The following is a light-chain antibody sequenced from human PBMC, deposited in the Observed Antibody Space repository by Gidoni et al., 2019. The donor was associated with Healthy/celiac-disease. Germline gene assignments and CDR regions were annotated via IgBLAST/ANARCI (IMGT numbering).Light chain of an antibody. Sequence: DIQITQSPSSLSASVGDRVTITCRASQSISSYLNWYQQKQGKAPKLLIYAASSLQSGVPSRFSGSGSGTDFTLTISRLQPEDFATYYCQQSYSTPFTFGPGTKVDI. CDR3: QQSYSTPFT. J-gene: IGKJ3*01. CDR2: AAS. CDR1: QSISSY. V-gene: IGKV1-39*01.